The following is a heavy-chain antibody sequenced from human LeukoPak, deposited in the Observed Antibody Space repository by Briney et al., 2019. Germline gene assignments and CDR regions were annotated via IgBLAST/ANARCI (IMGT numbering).Heavy chain of an antibody. CDR2: IIPIFTTS. V-gene: IGHV1-69*05. J-gene: IGHJ5*02. CDR1: GDTFSTSA. D-gene: IGHD1-26*01. CDR3: AETSAGRRWGGYFGP. Sequence: PSVKVSCKASGDTFSTSAISWVRQAPGQGLEWMGVIIPIFTTSKNAQKFQGRVAITTDASTNTAFMELSSLRPDDTAVYYCAETSAGRRWGGYFGPWGQGTLVTVSS.